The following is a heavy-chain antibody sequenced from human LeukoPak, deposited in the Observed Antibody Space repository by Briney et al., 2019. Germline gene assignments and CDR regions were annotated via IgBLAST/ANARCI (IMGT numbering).Heavy chain of an antibody. CDR1: GFTFSSYE. J-gene: IGHJ4*02. CDR3: ARPDSTTGY. Sequence: GGSLRLSCAASGFTFSSYEMNWVRQAPGKGLEWVSYISSSGSTIYYADSVRGRFTISRDNAKNSLYLQMNSLRAEDTAVYYCARPDSTTGYWGQGTLVTVSS. V-gene: IGHV3-48*03. D-gene: IGHD2-2*01. CDR2: ISSSGSTI.